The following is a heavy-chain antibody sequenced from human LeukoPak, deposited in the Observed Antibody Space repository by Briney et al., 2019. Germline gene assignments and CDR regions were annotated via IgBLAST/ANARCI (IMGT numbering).Heavy chain of an antibody. J-gene: IGHJ6*03. CDR2: IYSGGST. Sequence: GGSLRLSCAASGFTVSSNYMSWVRQAPGKGLEWVSVIYSGGSTYYADSVKGRFTISRDNSKNTLYLQMNSLRAEDTAVYYCAKGDSSSWYGGGYYYYYMDVWGKGTTVTISS. CDR3: AKGDSSSWYGGGYYYYYMDV. D-gene: IGHD6-13*01. CDR1: GFTVSSNY. V-gene: IGHV3-66*02.